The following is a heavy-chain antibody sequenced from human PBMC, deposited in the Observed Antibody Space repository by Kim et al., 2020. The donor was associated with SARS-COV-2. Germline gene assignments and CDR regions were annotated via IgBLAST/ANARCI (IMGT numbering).Heavy chain of an antibody. Sequence: GGSLRLSCAASGFTFSSYGMHWVRQAPGKGLEWVAVISYDGSNKYYADSVKGRFTISRDNSKNTLYLQMNSLRAEDTAVYYCAKDLAVVTAKGMDVWGQGTTVTVSS. V-gene: IGHV3-30*18. J-gene: IGHJ6*02. CDR1: GFTFSSYG. D-gene: IGHD2-21*02. CDR3: AKDLAVVTAKGMDV. CDR2: ISYDGSNK.